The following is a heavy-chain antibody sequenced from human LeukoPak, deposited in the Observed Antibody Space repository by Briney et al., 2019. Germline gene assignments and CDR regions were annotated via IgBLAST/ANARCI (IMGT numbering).Heavy chain of an antibody. V-gene: IGHV3-21*01. D-gene: IGHD5-18*01. CDR2: ISSTSSNI. CDR3: ARGNTAMVTL. Sequence: GGSLRLSCAASGFTFSSYSMNWVRQAPGKWLEWVSSISSTSSNIYYADSLKGRFTISRDNAKNSLYLQMNSLRAEDTAVYYCARGNTAMVTLWGQGTLVTVSS. J-gene: IGHJ4*02. CDR1: GFTFSSYS.